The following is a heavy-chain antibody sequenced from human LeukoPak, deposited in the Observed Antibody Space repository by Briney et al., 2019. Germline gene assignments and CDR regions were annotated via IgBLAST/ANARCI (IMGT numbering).Heavy chain of an antibody. J-gene: IGHJ4*02. V-gene: IGHV1-2*02. CDR2: INPNSGGT. D-gene: IGHD1-26*01. CDR3: ARLRIVGATVDY. Sequence: ASVKVSCKASGYTFTGYYMHWVRQAPGQGLEWMGWINPNSGGTNYAQKFQGRVTITRDTSASTAYMELSSLRSEDTAVYYCARLRIVGATVDYWGQGTLVTVSS. CDR1: GYTFTGYY.